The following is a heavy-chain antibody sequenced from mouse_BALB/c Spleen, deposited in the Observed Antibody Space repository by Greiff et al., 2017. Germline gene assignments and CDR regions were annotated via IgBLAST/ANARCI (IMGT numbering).Heavy chain of an antibody. CDR2: IYWDDDK. V-gene: IGHV8-12*01. Sequence: QVTLKVSGPGILQPSQTLSLTCSFSGFSLSTSGMGVSWTRQPSGKGLEWLAHIYWDDDKRYNPSLKSRLTISKDTSSNQVFLKITSVDTADTATYYCARRPYRYDACFDYWGQGTTLTVSS. J-gene: IGHJ2*01. D-gene: IGHD2-14*01. CDR3: ARRPYRYDACFDY. CDR1: GFSLSTSGMG.